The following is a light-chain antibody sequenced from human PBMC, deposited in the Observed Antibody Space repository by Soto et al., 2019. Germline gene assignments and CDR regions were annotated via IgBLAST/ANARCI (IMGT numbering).Light chain of an antibody. V-gene: IGKV3-15*01. CDR1: QSVSSN. CDR3: QQRYNWPPIT. CDR2: GAF. Sequence: EIVMTQSPVTLSVSPGERLTLSCSASQSVSSNLAWYQQKPGQAPSLLIYGAFTRATGIPARFSGTGSGTEFTLTISSLQSEDFALYYCQQRYNWPPITFGQGTRLEIK. J-gene: IGKJ5*01.